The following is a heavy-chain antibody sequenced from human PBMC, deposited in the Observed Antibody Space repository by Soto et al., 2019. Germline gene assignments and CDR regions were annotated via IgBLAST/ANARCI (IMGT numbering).Heavy chain of an antibody. CDR2: INPTFDTP. V-gene: IGHV1-69*01. Sequence: QVQLVQSGAGVRRPGSSLRVSCRALGGSFSSYAISWVRQAPGQGLEWMGGINPTFDTPHYAQKFLGRVTITADESTATAYLELTGLTSDDTAVYFCAREGRHFDYWGQGTLVTVSS. CDR3: AREGRHFDY. J-gene: IGHJ4*02. CDR1: GGSFSSYA.